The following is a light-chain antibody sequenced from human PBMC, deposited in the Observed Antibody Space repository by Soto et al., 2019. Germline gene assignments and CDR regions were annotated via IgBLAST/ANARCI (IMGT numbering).Light chain of an antibody. CDR3: QAWDTSTVL. CDR1: TLGDKS. V-gene: IGLV3-1*01. Sequence: SYELIQPPSVSVSPGQTATITCSGDTLGDKSASWYHQKAGQSPVILIYQDTKRPSAIPERFFGSKSGYTATLTISGTQAMDEADYYCQAWDTSTVLFGGGTKLTVL. J-gene: IGLJ2*01. CDR2: QDT.